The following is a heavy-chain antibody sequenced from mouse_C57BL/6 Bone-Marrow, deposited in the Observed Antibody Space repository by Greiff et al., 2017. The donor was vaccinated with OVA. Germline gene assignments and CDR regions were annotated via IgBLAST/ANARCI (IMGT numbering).Heavy chain of an antibody. D-gene: IGHD2-5*01. CDR1: GYTFTSYW. CDR2: IHPNSGST. CDR3: ARDYSNSYAMDY. J-gene: IGHJ4*01. Sequence: QVHVKQPGAELVKPGASVKLSCKASGYTFTSYWMHWVKQRPGQGLEWIGMIHPNSGSTNYNEKFKSKATLTVDKSSSTAYMQLSSLTSEDSAVYYCARDYSNSYAMDYWGQGTSVTVSS. V-gene: IGHV1-64*01.